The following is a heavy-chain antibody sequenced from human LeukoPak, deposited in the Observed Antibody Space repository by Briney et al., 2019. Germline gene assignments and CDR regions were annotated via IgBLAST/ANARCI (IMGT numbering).Heavy chain of an antibody. CDR1: GFTFRSYA. D-gene: IGHD4-17*01. CDR2: ISGSGVST. J-gene: IGHJ3*02. CDR3: AKVKFGGDGAFDI. V-gene: IGHV3-23*01. Sequence: AGSLRLSSAASGFTFRSYAMSWVRQAPGKGLDRVSAISGSGVSTYYADSVKGRFTISRDNSKNTLYLQMNSLRAEDTAVYYCAKVKFGGDGAFDIWGQGTMVTVSS.